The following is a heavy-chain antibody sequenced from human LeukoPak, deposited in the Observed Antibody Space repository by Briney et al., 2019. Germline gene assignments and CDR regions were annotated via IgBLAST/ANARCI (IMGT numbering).Heavy chain of an antibody. Sequence: GGSLRLSCAASGFTFRSYSITWVRQAPGKGLEWVSSIDTGSTYIYYADSVKGRFTISRDSAKDSLYLQMNSLRAEDTAVYYCARGGYSSHYYAMDVWGQGTTVTVSS. V-gene: IGHV3-21*01. CDR1: GFTFRSYS. CDR3: ARGGYSSHYYAMDV. D-gene: IGHD3-22*01. J-gene: IGHJ6*02. CDR2: IDTGSTYI.